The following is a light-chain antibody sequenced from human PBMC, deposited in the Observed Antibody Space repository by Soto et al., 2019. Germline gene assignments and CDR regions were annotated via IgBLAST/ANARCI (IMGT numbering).Light chain of an antibody. CDR3: SSYSNTRPWV. V-gene: IGLV2-14*01. J-gene: IGLJ3*02. Sequence: QSVLTQPASVSGSPGQSITISCTGTSSDIGGYNYVSWYQQFSGKAPKLMIYEVSNRPSGVSNRFSGSKSGNTASLTISGLQGEDEAAYYCSSYSNTRPWVFGGGTKLTVL. CDR2: EVS. CDR1: SSDIGGYNY.